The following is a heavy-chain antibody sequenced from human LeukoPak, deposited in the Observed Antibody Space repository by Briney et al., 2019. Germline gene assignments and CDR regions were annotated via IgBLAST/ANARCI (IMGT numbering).Heavy chain of an antibody. Sequence: SETLSLTCTVSGGSISSYYWSWIRQPPGKGLEWIGYIYYSGSTNYNPSLKSRVTISVDTSKNQFSLKLSSVTAADTAGYYCARVGYCSSTSCAKNAFDTWGQGTMVTVSS. CDR3: ARVGYCSSTSCAKNAFDT. D-gene: IGHD2-2*01. CDR1: GGSISSYY. V-gene: IGHV4-59*01. CDR2: IYYSGST. J-gene: IGHJ3*02.